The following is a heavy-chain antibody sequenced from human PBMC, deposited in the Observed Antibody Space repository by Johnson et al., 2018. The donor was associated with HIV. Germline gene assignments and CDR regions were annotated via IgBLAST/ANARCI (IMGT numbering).Heavy chain of an antibody. CDR1: GFTFSSYA. Sequence: VQLVESGGGLVQPGGSLRLSCAASGFTFSSYAMSWVRQAPGKGLEWVSVIYSGGGTYYADSVKGRFTISRDNSKNTLYLQMNSLRADDTAVYYCAREGAWEVRPGAFDIWGQGTMVTVSS. CDR2: IYSGGGT. D-gene: IGHD1-26*01. V-gene: IGHV3-66*01. CDR3: AREGAWEVRPGAFDI. J-gene: IGHJ3*02.